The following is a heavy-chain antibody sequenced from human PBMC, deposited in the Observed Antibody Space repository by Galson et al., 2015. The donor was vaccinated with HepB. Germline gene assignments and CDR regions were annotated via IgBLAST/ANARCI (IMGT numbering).Heavy chain of an antibody. J-gene: IGHJ5*02. D-gene: IGHD2-8*02. V-gene: IGHV3-23*01. CDR2: ISGGGGRK. CDR3: AKDYGITNYYSTTGGASTWTYNWFDL. Sequence: SLRLSCAASGFTFNTYAMAWVRQAPGKGLEGVSVISGGGGRKYHADSVKGRFTISRDNSKNTLFLQMNSLRAEDTAIYYCAKDYGITNYYSTTGGASTWTYNWFDLWGQGTRVTVSS. CDR1: GFTFNTYA.